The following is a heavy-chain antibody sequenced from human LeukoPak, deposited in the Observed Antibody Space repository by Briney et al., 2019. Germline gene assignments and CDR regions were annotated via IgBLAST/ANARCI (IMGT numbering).Heavy chain of an antibody. Sequence: PGGSLRLSCAASGFTFSSFSMIWVRQAPGKGLEWVSVIYSGGGTYYADSVKGRFTIFRDNSKNTLYLQMNSLRAEDTAVYYCARDQVVGATTTNNYWGQGTLVTVSS. D-gene: IGHD1-26*01. CDR1: GFTFSSFS. J-gene: IGHJ4*02. V-gene: IGHV3-53*01. CDR2: IYSGGGT. CDR3: ARDQVVGATTTNNY.